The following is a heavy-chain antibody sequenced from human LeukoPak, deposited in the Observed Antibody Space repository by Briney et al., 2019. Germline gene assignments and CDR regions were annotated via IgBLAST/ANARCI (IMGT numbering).Heavy chain of an antibody. V-gene: IGHV4-4*02. CDR3: ARVYYYGSGSSTFDP. J-gene: IGHJ5*02. CDR1: GGFISSSNW. D-gene: IGHD3-10*01. CDR2: IYHSGST. Sequence: PSGTLSLTCAVSGGFISSSNWWSWVRQPPGKGLEWIGEIYHSGSTNYNPSLKSRVTISVDKSKNQFSLKLSSVTAADTAVYYCARVYYYGSGSSTFDPWGQGTLVTVSS.